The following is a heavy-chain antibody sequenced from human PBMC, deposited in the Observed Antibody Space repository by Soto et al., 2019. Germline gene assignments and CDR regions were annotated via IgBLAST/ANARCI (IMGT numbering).Heavy chain of an antibody. CDR3: ANPIMAKILFDY. V-gene: IGHV3-23*01. J-gene: IGHJ4*02. CDR1: GFTFGTYA. Sequence: EVQLLESGGGLVQPGGSLRLTCAASGFTFGTYAMSWVRQAPGKGLEWVSAISGSGGSTYYADSVKGRFTVSRDNSKNTLFLQMDSLRADDTAVYYCANPIMAKILFDYWGQGTLVTVSS. D-gene: IGHD5-12*01. CDR2: ISGSGGST.